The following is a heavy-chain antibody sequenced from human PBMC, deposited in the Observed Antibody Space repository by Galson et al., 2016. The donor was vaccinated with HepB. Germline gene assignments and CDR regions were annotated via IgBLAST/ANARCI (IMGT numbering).Heavy chain of an antibody. CDR2: IYPGDSDT. V-gene: IGHV5-51*01. CDR1: GYNFATYW. CDR3: AGRDPRGGSAYQFDY. J-gene: IGHJ4*02. Sequence: QSGAEVKKPGESLKISCKGSGYNFATYWIGWVRQMPGKGLEWMGIIYPGDSDTRYSPSFQGQVTISADKSISTAYLQWSSLKASDTARYYCAGRDPRGGSAYQFDYWGQGTLVTVSS. D-gene: IGHD1-26*01.